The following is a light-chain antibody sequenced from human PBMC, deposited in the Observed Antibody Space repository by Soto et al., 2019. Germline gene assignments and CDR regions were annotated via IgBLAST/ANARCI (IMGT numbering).Light chain of an antibody. V-gene: IGLV1-40*01. CDR2: GNT. Sequence: QSILTQPPSVSGAPGQRVTISCTGSRSNIGATYGVHWYRQLPGTAPKLLIYGNTNRPSRVPDRFSGSKSGTSASLVITGLQVEDEADYYCQSYDSSLSGSVFGGGTKLTVL. CDR3: QSYDSSLSGSV. CDR1: RSNIGATYG. J-gene: IGLJ2*01.